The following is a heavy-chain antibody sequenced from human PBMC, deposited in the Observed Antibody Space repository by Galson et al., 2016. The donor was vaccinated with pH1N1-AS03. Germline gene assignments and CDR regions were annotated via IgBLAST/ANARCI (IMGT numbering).Heavy chain of an antibody. J-gene: IGHJ4*02. V-gene: IGHV3-74*01. CDR1: GFTFSMSY. CDR2: ISNDGRNV. D-gene: IGHD4-23*01. Sequence: SLRLSCAASGFTFSMSYIHWVRQAPGKGLEWVSRISNDGRNVRYADFVKGRFAVSRDNAQNTVFLQMNSLRAEDTAVYYCAREPSWELGNYFDYWGQGTLVTVSS. CDR3: AREPSWELGNYFDY.